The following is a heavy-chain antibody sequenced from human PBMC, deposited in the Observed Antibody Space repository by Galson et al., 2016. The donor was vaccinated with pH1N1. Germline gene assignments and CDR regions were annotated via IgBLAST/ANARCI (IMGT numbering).Heavy chain of an antibody. J-gene: IGHJ2*01. V-gene: IGHV3-7*01. CDR2: INQDGSEI. CDR1: GFTFSQYW. CDR3: AGRIFDF. Sequence: SLRLSCAASGFTFSQYWMHWVRQAPGKGLDWVANINQDGSEIYYADSVKGRFTISRDNTENSLYLQMSSLRVEDTAVYFCAGRIFDFWGRGTLVTVSS.